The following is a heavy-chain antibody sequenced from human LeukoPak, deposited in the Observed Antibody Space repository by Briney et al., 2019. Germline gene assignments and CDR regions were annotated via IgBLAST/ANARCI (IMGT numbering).Heavy chain of an antibody. CDR1: GESPSGYY. D-gene: IGHD3-3*01. V-gene: IGHV4-34*01. CDR3: AREGAIFGVVISPHGMDV. Sequence: SETLSHTPDVSGESPSGYYWSCIRHPPGKGLEWIGEINHSGSTNYNPSLKSRVTISVDTSKNQFSLKLSSVTAADTAVYYCAREGAIFGVVISPHGMDVWGQGTTVTVSS. CDR2: INHSGST. J-gene: IGHJ6*02.